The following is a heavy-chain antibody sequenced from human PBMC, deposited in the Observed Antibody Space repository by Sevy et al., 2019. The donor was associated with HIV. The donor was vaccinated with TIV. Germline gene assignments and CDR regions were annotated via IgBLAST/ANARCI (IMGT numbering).Heavy chain of an antibody. D-gene: IGHD3-22*01. Sequence: GGSLRLSCAASGFTFSSYAMSWVRQAPGKGLEWVSAISGSGGSTYYADSVKGRFTISRDNSKNTLYLQMNSLRAEDTDVYYCVKWEYDSSGYYYPPDFDYWGQGTLVTVSS. CDR3: VKWEYDSSGYYYPPDFDY. V-gene: IGHV3-23*01. J-gene: IGHJ4*02. CDR1: GFTFSSYA. CDR2: ISGSGGST.